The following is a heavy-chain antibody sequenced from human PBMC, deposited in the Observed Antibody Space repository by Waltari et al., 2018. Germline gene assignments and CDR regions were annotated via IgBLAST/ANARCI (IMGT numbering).Heavy chain of an antibody. D-gene: IGHD3-10*01. V-gene: IGHV3-74*01. Sequence: GLVQPGGSLGLSCVTSGFTFSSYWMHWVRQVPGKGLVWVSRINSDGSTTSYADSVKGRFTISRDNAKNTLYLQMNSLRADDTSVYYCARAQLTMARNLDLWGRGTLVTVSS. CDR1: GFTFSSYW. CDR2: INSDGSTT. J-gene: IGHJ2*01. CDR3: ARAQLTMARNLDL.